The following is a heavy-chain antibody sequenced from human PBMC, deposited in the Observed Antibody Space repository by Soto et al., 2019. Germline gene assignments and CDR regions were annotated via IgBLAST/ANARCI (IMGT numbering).Heavy chain of an antibody. CDR2: MNPNSGNT. CDR1: GDSFTSYD. J-gene: IGHJ6*03. Sequence: ASVKPSCKACGDSFTSYDINWVRQATGQGLEWMGWMNPNSGNTGYAQKFQGRVTMTRNTSISTAYMELSSLRSEDTAVYYCVVGFWSGYWYYMDVWGKGTTVTVSS. V-gene: IGHV1-8*01. CDR3: VVGFWSGYWYYMDV. D-gene: IGHD3-3*01.